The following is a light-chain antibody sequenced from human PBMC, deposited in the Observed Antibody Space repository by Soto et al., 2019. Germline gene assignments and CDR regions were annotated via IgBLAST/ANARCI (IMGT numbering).Light chain of an antibody. J-gene: IGKJ1*01. CDR1: HRSSSW. V-gene: IGKV1-5*03. CDR3: QQHNNYSWT. CDR2: KAS. Sequence: SQMTQSHYTMYECVGDRGTITCRASHRSSSWLAWYQQKPGKAPKLLIYKASSLESGVPSRFSGSGSGTDFTLTITCLQPDDFATYRCQQHNNYSWTFCQAAKVDI.